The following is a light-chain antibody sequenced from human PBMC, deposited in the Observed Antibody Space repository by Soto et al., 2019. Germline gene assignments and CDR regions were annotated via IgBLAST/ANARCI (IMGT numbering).Light chain of an antibody. CDR3: LSYGGNNNYV. J-gene: IGLJ1*01. V-gene: IGLV2-8*01. CDR1: SSDVGGYHY. Sequence: QSVLTQPPSASESPGQSVTISCTGTSSDVGGYHYVSWYQHHPGRAPTLLIYEVNQRPPGVPGRFAGAKAGNTDSLTVSGLQADDEADYYCLSYGGNNNYVFGTGTKVTVL. CDR2: EVN.